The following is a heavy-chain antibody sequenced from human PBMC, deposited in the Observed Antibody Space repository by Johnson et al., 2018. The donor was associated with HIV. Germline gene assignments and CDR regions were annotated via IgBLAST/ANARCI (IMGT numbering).Heavy chain of an antibody. D-gene: IGHD6-19*01. V-gene: IGHV3-74*01. J-gene: IGHJ3*02. CDR3: ARPSLTVYSSGWYDWGVFDI. Sequence: VQLVESGGGLVQPGGSLRLSCAASGFTFSSYWMHWVRHAPGKGLVWVSRITTDGTITTYADSVKGRFTISRHNAKSTLYLPMNSLRAEDTAVYYCARPSLTVYSSGWYDWGVFDIWGQGTMVTVSS. CDR1: GFTFSSYW. CDR2: ITTDGTIT.